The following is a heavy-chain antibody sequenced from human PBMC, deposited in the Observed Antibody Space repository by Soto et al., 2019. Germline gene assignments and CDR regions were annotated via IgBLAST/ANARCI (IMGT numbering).Heavy chain of an antibody. CDR1: GFSLNNGRLG. CDR3: AHGSGSYIRADAFDF. Sequence: QVTLKESDPALVKPTETLTLTCTVSGFSLNNGRLGVSWIRQPPGKALEWLAHIFSDGESSYITSLRSRLTISKDTSKSQVVHIMTNIDPVDTATNYCAHGSGSYIRADAFDFWGQGTMVTVST. D-gene: IGHD3-10*01. CDR2: IFSDGES. V-gene: IGHV2-26*01. J-gene: IGHJ3*01.